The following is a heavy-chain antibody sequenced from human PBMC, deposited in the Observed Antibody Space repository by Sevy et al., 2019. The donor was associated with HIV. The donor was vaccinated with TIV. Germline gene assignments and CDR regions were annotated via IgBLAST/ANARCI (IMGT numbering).Heavy chain of an antibody. CDR2: LKSKADGETV. CDR1: GFTFGDYA. D-gene: IGHD1-1*01. J-gene: IGHJ4*02. Sequence: GGSLRLSCTTSGFTFGDYAMNWVRQAPGKGLEWVAFLKSKADGETVDHAASVKGRFTISRDDSKSIAYLQMNDLTTEDTGVYYCTRWKGLQSIFDYWGQGALVTVSS. V-gene: IGHV3-49*04. CDR3: TRWKGLQSIFDY.